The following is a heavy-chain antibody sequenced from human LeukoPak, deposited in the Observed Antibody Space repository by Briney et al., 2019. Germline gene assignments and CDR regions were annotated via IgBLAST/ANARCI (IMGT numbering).Heavy chain of an antibody. CDR2: INHSGST. CDR3: ARRGIVGATANDY. CDR1: GGSFSGYY. V-gene: IGHV4-34*01. D-gene: IGHD1-26*01. Sequence: PSETLSLTCAVYGGSFSGYYWSWIRQPPGKGLEWIGEINHSGSTYYNPSLKSRVTISVDTSKNQFSLKLSSVTAADTAVYYCARRGIVGATANDYWGQGTLVTVSS. J-gene: IGHJ4*02.